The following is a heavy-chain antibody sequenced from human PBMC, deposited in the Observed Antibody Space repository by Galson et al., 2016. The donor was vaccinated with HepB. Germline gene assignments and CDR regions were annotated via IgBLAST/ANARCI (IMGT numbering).Heavy chain of an antibody. CDR2: IYSGGSI. D-gene: IGHD3-16*01. CDR3: ARDGAGDMAGTHG. CDR1: GFTVSNNY. V-gene: IGHV3-66*01. Sequence: SLRLSCAASGFTVSNNYMSWVRQAPGKGLEWVSVIYSGGSIKYADSVKGRFTISRDNSKNTLYLQMNSLRVEDTAVYYCARDGAGDMAGTHGWGQGTLVIVSS. J-gene: IGHJ4*02.